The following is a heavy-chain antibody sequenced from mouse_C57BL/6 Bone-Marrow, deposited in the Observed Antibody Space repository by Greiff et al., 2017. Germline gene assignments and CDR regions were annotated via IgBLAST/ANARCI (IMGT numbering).Heavy chain of an antibody. J-gene: IGHJ2*01. Sequence: QVQLKQSGPELVKPGASVKISCKASGYAFSSSWMNWVKQRPGKGLEWIGRIYPGDGDTNYNGKFKGKATLTADKSSSTAYMQLSSLTSEDSAVYFCAGYAISYYFDYWGQGTTLTVSS. V-gene: IGHV1-82*01. CDR1: GYAFSSSW. D-gene: IGHD1-1*01. CDR2: IYPGDGDT. CDR3: AGYAISYYFDY.